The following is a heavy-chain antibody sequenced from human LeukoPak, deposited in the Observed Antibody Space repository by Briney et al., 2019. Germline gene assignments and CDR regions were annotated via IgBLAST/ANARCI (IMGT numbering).Heavy chain of an antibody. V-gene: IGHV4-39*07. CDR2: IYYSGST. Sequence: SETLSLTCTVSGGSISSSSYYWGWIRQPPGKGLEWIGSIYYSGSTYYNPSLKSRVTISVDTSKNQFSLKLSSMTAADTAVYYCASGAMKRYTCWGQGTLVAVSS. D-gene: IGHD2-2*02. CDR1: GGSISSSSYY. CDR3: ASGAMKRYTC. J-gene: IGHJ4*02.